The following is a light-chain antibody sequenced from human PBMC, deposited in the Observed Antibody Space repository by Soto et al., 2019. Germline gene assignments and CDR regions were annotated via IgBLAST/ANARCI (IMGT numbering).Light chain of an antibody. J-gene: IGKJ5*01. V-gene: IGKV1-12*01. CDR3: LKADTFHIT. CDR1: QDISGW. Sequence: DIQRTQSPSSLSASVVYIFTITCLASQDISGWLAWYQQKPGRATKILIYAAYSLQSGVPTRFAGNGSGTSFTLTITSIQPEDFATYYCLKADTFHITFGKGTQLEIK. CDR2: AAY.